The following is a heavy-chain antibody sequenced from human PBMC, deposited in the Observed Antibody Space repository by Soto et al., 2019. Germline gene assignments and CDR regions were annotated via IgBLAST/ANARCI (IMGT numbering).Heavy chain of an antibody. Sequence: ASVKVSCKASGYTFTGYYMHWVRQAPGQGLEWMGWINPNSGGTNYAQKFQGWVTMTRDTSISTAYMELSRLRSDDTAVYYCARDQRTVGYYYYGMDVWGQGTTVTVSS. CDR2: INPNSGGT. J-gene: IGHJ6*02. V-gene: IGHV1-2*04. D-gene: IGHD4-4*01. CDR1: GYTFTGYY. CDR3: ARDQRTVGYYYYGMDV.